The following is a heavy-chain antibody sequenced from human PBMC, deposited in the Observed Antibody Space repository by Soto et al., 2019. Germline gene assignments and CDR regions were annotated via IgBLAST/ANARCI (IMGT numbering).Heavy chain of an antibody. V-gene: IGHV3-30*18. D-gene: IGHD6-6*01. J-gene: IGHJ4*02. CDR2: ISYDGSNK. Sequence: PGGSLRLSCAASGFTFSSYGMHWVRQAPGKGLEWVAVISYDGSNKYYADSVKGRFTISRDNSKNTLYLQMNSLRAEDAAVYYCAKDSVIAARHWYYFDYWGQGTLVTVSS. CDR1: GFTFSSYG. CDR3: AKDSVIAARHWYYFDY.